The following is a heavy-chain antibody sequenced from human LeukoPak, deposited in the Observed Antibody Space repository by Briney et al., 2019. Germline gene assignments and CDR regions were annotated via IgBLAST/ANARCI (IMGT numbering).Heavy chain of an antibody. V-gene: IGHV3-23*01. Sequence: GGSLRLSCAASGFTFSSYAMSWVPQAPGKGLEWVSAIRGSGVSTYYADSVKRRFTIPRDNSMNTLSLQMNSLRAEDTALYYCAKSSSWTYHYLDYWGQGALVTVSS. CDR1: GFTFSSYA. CDR3: AKSSSWTYHYLDY. D-gene: IGHD6-13*01. CDR2: IRGSGVST. J-gene: IGHJ4*02.